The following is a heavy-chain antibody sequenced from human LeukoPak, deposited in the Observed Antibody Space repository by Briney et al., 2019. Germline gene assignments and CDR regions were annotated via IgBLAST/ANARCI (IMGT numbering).Heavy chain of an antibody. D-gene: IGHD6-19*01. J-gene: IGHJ5*02. CDR1: GFTFSTHA. V-gene: IGHV3-23*01. CDR3: AKDAMAVAGNVNWFDP. CDR2: ISGSGGST. Sequence: PGGCLRLSCAASGFTFSTHAMNWVRQAPGKGLEWVSGISGSGGSTYYADSVNGRFTISRDNSKNTLYLQMITLRAEDTAVYYCAKDAMAVAGNVNWFDPWGQGTLVTVSS.